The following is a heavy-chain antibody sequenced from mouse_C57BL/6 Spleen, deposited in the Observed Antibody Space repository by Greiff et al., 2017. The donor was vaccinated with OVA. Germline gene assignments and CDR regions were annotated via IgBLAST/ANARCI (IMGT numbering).Heavy chain of an antibody. V-gene: IGHV3-6*01. D-gene: IGHD1-1*02. CDR2: ISYDGSN. J-gene: IGHJ4*01. Sequence: VQLQQSGPGLVKPSQSLSLTCSVTGYSITSGYYWNWIRQFPGNKLEWMGYISYDGSNNYNPSLKNRISITRDTSKNQFFLKLNSVTTEDTATYYCARWCYYAMDYWGQGTSVTVSS. CDR1: GYSITSGYY. CDR3: ARWCYYAMDY.